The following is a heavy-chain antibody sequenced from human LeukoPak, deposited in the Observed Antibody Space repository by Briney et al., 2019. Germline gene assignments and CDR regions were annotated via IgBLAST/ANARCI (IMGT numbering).Heavy chain of an antibody. CDR1: GFTLSSYA. CDR3: AKESSLPQDNGSGSYDY. Sequence: GGSLRLSCAASGFTLSSYAMSWVRQAPGKGLEWVSAISGSGGSTYYADSVKGRFTISRDNSKNTLYLQMNSLRAEDTAVYYCAKESSLPQDNGSGSYDYWGQGTLVTVSS. CDR2: ISGSGGST. J-gene: IGHJ4*02. V-gene: IGHV3-23*01. D-gene: IGHD3-10*01.